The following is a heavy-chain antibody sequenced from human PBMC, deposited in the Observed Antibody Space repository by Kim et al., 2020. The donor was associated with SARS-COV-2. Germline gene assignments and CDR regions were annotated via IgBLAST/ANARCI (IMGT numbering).Heavy chain of an antibody. J-gene: IGHJ4*02. V-gene: IGHV3-15*01. CDR1: GFAFSNAW. CDR3: TRPVYSNSPN. Sequence: GGSLRLSCAASGFAFSNAWMSWVRQAPGKGLEWVGRIKSKTDVGTTEYAAPVKGRFTISRDDSRDTLYLQMNNLKTEDTAVYYCTRPVYSNSPNWGLGTLVTVSS. D-gene: IGHD6-13*01. CDR2: IKSKTDVGTT.